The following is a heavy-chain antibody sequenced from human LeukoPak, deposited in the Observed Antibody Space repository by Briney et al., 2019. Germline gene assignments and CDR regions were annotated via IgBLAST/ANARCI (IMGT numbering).Heavy chain of an antibody. D-gene: IGHD3-22*01. CDR1: GFTFSSYG. CDR2: ISYDGSNK. CDR3: AKDLYYYDSSGYYPRGNYFDY. Sequence: GGSLRLSCAASGFTFSSYGMHWVRQAPGKGLEWVAVISYDGSNKYYADSVKGRFTISRDNSKNTLYLQMNSLRAEDTAVYYCAKDLYYYDSSGYYPRGNYFDYWGQGTLVTVSS. J-gene: IGHJ4*02. V-gene: IGHV3-30*18.